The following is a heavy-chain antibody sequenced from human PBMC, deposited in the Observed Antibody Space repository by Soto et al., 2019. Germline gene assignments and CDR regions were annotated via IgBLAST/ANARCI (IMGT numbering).Heavy chain of an antibody. CDR2: ISSSSSTI. CDR3: ARDVGLLWFGEFHAFDI. CDR1: GFTFSSYS. J-gene: IGHJ3*02. V-gene: IGHV3-48*01. D-gene: IGHD3-10*01. Sequence: VQLVESGGGLVQPGGSLRLSCAASGFTFSSYSMNWVRQAPGKGLEWVSYISSSSSTIYYADSVKGRFTISRDNAKNSLYLQMNSLRAEDTAVYYCARDVGLLWFGEFHAFDIWGQGTMVTVSS.